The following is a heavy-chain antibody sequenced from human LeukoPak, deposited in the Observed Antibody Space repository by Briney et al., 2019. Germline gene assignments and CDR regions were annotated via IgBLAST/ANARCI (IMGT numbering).Heavy chain of an antibody. CDR2: IYSGGST. Sequence: GGSLRLSCAASGFTFSSYAMHWVRQAPGKGLEWVSVIYSGGSTYYADSVKGRFTISRDNSKNTLYLQMNSLRAEDTAVYYCARVGDCSSTSCYYRPRKYYYYGMDVWGKGTTVTVSS. D-gene: IGHD2-2*01. V-gene: IGHV3-53*01. CDR3: ARVGDCSSTSCYYRPRKYYYYGMDV. J-gene: IGHJ6*04. CDR1: GFTFSSYA.